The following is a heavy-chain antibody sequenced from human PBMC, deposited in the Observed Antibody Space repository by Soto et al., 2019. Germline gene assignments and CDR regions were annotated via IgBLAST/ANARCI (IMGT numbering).Heavy chain of an antibody. CDR3: ARGLRESSRARFFDY. CDR2: IYYSGST. J-gene: IGHJ4*02. V-gene: IGHV4-39*01. D-gene: IGHD6-13*01. Sequence: SETLSLTCTVSGGSISSSSYYWGWIRQPPGKGLEWIGSIYYSGSTYYNPSLKSRVTISVDTSKNQFSLKLSSVTAADTAVFYCARGLRESSRARFFDYWGQGTLVTVSS. CDR1: GGSISSSSYY.